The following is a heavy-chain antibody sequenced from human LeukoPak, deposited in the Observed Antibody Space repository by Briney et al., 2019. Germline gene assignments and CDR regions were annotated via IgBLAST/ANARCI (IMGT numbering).Heavy chain of an antibody. Sequence: GGSLRLSCAASGFTFSSYSMNWVRQAPGKGLEWVASIKDDGSEKYYVDSVKGRFTISRDNAKNSLYLQMNSLRAEDTAVYYCARETYYYDGTNFFFKFDYWGQGTLVTVSP. CDR1: GFTFSSYS. CDR3: ARETYYYDGTNFFFKFDY. J-gene: IGHJ4*02. D-gene: IGHD3-22*01. CDR2: IKDDGSEK. V-gene: IGHV3-7*03.